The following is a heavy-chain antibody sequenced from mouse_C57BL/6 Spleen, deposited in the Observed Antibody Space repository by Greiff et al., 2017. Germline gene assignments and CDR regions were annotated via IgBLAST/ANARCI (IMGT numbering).Heavy chain of an antibody. D-gene: IGHD1-1*01. CDR1: GYAFSSSW. V-gene: IGHV1-82*01. Sequence: QVQLQQSGPELVKPGASVKISCKASGYAFSSSWMNWVKQRPGKGLEWIGRIYPGDGDTTYNGKFKGKATLTADKSSSTAYMQLSSLTSEDSAVYFCAREDLLRYPVNFDYWGPGTTLTVSS. CDR2: IYPGDGDT. J-gene: IGHJ2*01. CDR3: AREDLLRYPVNFDY.